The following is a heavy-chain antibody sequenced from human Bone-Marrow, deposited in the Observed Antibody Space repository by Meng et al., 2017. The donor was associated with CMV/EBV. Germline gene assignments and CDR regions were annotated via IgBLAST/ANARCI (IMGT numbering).Heavy chain of an antibody. J-gene: IGHJ6*02. V-gene: IGHV4-38-2*02. CDR3: AREGLWSGWTREYGMDV. CDR1: GYSISSGYY. Sequence: SETLSLTCTVSGYSISSGYYWGWIRQPPGKGLEWIGSIYHSGSTNYNPSLKSRVTISVDTSKNQFSLKLSSVTAADTAVYYCAREGLWSGWTREYGMDVWGQGTTVTVSS. CDR2: IYHSGST. D-gene: IGHD3-3*01.